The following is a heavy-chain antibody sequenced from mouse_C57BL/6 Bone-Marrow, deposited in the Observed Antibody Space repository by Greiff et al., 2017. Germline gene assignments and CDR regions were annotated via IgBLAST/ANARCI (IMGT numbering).Heavy chain of an antibody. CDR3: ARDRGWYFDV. V-gene: IGHV5-16*01. CDR2: INYDGSST. CDR1: GFTFSDYY. J-gene: IGHJ1*03. Sequence: EVKVVESEGGLVQPGSSMKLSCTASGFTFSDYYMAWVRQAPEKGLEWVANINYDGSSTYYLDSLKSRFIISRDNTKNILYLQMSSLKSEDTATYYCARDRGWYFDVWGTGTTVTVSS. D-gene: IGHD3-3*01.